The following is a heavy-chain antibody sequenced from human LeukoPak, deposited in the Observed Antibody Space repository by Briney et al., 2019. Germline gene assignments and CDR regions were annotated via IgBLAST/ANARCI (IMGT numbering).Heavy chain of an antibody. CDR3: AKIVGATVMGRNAFDI. V-gene: IGHV4-34*01. D-gene: IGHD1-26*01. Sequence: PSETLSLTCAVYGGSFSGYYWSWIRQPPGKGLEWMGEINHSGSTNYNPSLKSRVTISADTSKNQFSLKLSSVTAADTAVYYRAKIVGATVMGRNAFDIWGQGTMVTVSS. CDR1: GGSFSGYY. J-gene: IGHJ3*02. CDR2: INHSGST.